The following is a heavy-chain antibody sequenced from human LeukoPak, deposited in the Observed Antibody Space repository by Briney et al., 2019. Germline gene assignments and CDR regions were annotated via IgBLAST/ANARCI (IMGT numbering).Heavy chain of an antibody. J-gene: IGHJ4*02. V-gene: IGHV1-2*02. CDR1: GYTFTGYY. D-gene: IGHD1-26*01. CDR2: INPNSGGT. CDR3: ARGGGIVGATGDY. Sequence: ASVKVSRKASGYTFTGYYMHWVRQAPGQGLEWMGWINPNSGGTNYAQKFQGRVTMTRDTSISTAYMELSRLRSDDTAVYYCARGGGIVGATGDYWGQGTLVTVSS.